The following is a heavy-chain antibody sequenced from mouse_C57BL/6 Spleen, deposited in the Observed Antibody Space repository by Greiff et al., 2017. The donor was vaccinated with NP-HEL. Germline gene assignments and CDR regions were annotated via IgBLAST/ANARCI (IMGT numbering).Heavy chain of an antibody. Sequence: EVQLQQSGPELVKPGASVKISCKASGYTFTDYYMNWVKQSHGKSLEWIGDINPNNGGTSYNQKFKGKATLTVDKSSSTAYMELRSLTSEDSAVYYCARSPFYYGSSFDYWGQGTTLTVSS. J-gene: IGHJ2*01. V-gene: IGHV1-26*01. D-gene: IGHD1-1*01. CDR3: ARSPFYYGSSFDY. CDR1: GYTFTDYY. CDR2: INPNNGGT.